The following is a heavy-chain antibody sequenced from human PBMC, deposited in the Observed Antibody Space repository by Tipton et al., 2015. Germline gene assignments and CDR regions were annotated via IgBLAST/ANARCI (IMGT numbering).Heavy chain of an antibody. Sequence: TLSLTCAVSGGSIRSINWWSWVRQPPGKGLEWIGEIYHSGSANYNPSLKSRVTISIDNSNNKFFLNLRSVTAADTAVYYCARAEDYDAFDIWGQGTVVTVSS. V-gene: IGHV4-4*02. CDR3: ARAEDYDAFDI. CDR2: IYHSGSA. D-gene: IGHD3/OR15-3a*01. J-gene: IGHJ3*02. CDR1: GGSIRSINW.